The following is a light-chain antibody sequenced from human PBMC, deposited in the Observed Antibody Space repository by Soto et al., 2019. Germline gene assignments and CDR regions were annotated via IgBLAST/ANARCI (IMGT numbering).Light chain of an antibody. CDR2: GAS. CDR1: QSVSSSY. CDR3: LQYGRSPKT. Sequence: EIVLTQSPGTLSLSPGDRATLSCRASQSVSSSYLAWYQQKPGQAPRFLIYGASSRATGIPDRFSGSGSGTDFTLTISRLEPEDFSVYYCLQYGRSPKTFGQGTKVEIK. V-gene: IGKV3-20*01. J-gene: IGKJ1*01.